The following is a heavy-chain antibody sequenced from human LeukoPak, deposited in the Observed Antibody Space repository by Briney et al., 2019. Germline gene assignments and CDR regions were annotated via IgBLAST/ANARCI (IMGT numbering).Heavy chain of an antibody. V-gene: IGHV7-4-1*02. CDR3: AREVRDGYNYFDY. CDR2: INTNTGNP. Sequence: ASVKVSCKTSGYTFTNYAMNWVRQAPGQGLEWMGWINTNTGNPTYAQGFTGRFVFSLDTSVSTAYLQITSLKAEDTAVYYCAREVRDGYNYFDYWGQGTLVTVFS. CDR1: GYTFTNYA. J-gene: IGHJ4*02. D-gene: IGHD5-24*01.